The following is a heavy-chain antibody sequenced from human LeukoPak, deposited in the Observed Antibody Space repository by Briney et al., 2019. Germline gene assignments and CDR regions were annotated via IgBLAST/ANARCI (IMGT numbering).Heavy chain of an antibody. CDR1: GFTVSSNY. CDR3: ARKGQSAAGTLTFDY. V-gene: IGHV3-53*01. D-gene: IGHD6-13*01. Sequence: PGGSLRLSCAASGFTVSSNYMSWVRQAPGKGLEWVSVIYSGGSTYYADSVKGRFTISRDNSKNTLYLQMNSLRAEDTAVYYCARKGQSAAGTLTFDYWGQGTLVTVSS. CDR2: IYSGGST. J-gene: IGHJ4*02.